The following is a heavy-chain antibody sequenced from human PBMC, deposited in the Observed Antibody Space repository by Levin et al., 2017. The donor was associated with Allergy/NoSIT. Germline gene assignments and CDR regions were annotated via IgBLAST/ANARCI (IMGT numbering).Heavy chain of an antibody. J-gene: IGHJ4*02. CDR1: GFTFSSYE. D-gene: IGHD3-3*01. CDR3: ARQLGNFWSGYNYFDY. V-gene: IGHV3-48*03. Sequence: GESLKISCAASGFTFSSYEMNWVRRAPGKGLEWVSYISSTGSTIYSADSVKVRFTISRDNAKNSLYLHMNRLRAEDTAVYYCARQLGNFWSGYNYFDYWGQGTLVTVSS. CDR2: ISSTGSTI.